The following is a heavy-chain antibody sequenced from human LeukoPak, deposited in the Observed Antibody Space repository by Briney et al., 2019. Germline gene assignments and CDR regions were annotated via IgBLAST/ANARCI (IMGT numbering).Heavy chain of an antibody. Sequence: SETLSLTCTVSGGSISSSSYYWGWIRQPPGKGLEWIGSIYYSGSTYYNPSLKSRVTISVDTSKNQFSLKLSSATAADTAVYYCARLSSIAPDFDYWGQGTLVTVSS. V-gene: IGHV4-39*01. CDR1: GGSISSSSYY. CDR3: ARLSSIAPDFDY. J-gene: IGHJ4*02. D-gene: IGHD6-6*01. CDR2: IYYSGST.